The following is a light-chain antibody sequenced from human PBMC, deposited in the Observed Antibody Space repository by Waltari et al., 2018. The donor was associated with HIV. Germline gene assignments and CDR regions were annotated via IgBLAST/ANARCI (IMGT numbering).Light chain of an antibody. CDR3: QAGDSSTAGVV. J-gene: IGLJ2*01. V-gene: IGLV3-1*01. Sequence: SSELTQPPSVSVSPGQTASITCSGDKLGDKYACWYQQKPGQSPVLVIYQDSKRPSGVPEGVSGCNAGNTATLTRSGTQAMDEADYYCQAGDSSTAGVVFGGGTKLTVL. CDR1: KLGDKY. CDR2: QDS.